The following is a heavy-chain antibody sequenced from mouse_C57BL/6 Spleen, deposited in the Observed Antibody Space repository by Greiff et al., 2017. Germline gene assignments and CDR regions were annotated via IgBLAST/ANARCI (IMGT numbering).Heavy chain of an antibody. CDR1: GYTFTDYN. Sequence: EVKLQQSGPELVKPGASVKMSCKASGYTFTDYNMHWVKQSHGKSLEWIGYINPNNGGTSYNQKFKGKATLTVNKSSSTAYMELRSLTSEDSAVYYCARFYYYGSSHYYAMDYWGQGTSVTVSS. V-gene: IGHV1-22*01. J-gene: IGHJ4*01. CDR3: ARFYYYGSSHYYAMDY. D-gene: IGHD1-1*01. CDR2: INPNNGGT.